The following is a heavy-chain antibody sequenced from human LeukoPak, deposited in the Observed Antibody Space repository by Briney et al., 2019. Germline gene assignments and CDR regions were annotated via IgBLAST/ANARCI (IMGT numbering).Heavy chain of an antibody. CDR3: AKDMGCSSTSCYTGYDAFDI. CDR1: GFTLDDYA. D-gene: IGHD2-2*02. J-gene: IGHJ3*02. CDR2: ISWNSGSI. Sequence: GRSLRLSCAASGFTLDDYAMHWVRQAPGKGLEWVSGISWNSGSIGYADSVKGRFTISRDNAKNSLYLQMNSLRAEDTALYYCAKDMGCSSTSCYTGYDAFDIWGQGTMVTVSS. V-gene: IGHV3-9*01.